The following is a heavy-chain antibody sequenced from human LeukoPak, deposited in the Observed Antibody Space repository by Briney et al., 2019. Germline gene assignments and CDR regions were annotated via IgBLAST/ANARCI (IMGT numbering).Heavy chain of an antibody. CDR2: IDIAGSVT. CDR3: ARDMVD. V-gene: IGHV3-74*01. J-gene: IGHJ4*02. CDR1: GFNFSNYW. D-gene: IGHD2-15*01. Sequence: GGTLRLSCAASGFNFSNYWMHWVRQAPGKGLEWVSRIDIAGSVTTYADSVKGRFTISRDNAKKTLYLQMNSLRAEDTAVYYCARDMVDWGQGTLVTVSS.